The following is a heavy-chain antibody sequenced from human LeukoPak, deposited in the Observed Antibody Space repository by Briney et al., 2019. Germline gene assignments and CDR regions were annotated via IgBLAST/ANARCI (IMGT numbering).Heavy chain of an antibody. Sequence: GGSLRLSCTASGFTFSTYAMSWVRQAPGKGLQWVSSISAYGESTYHADSVKGRFTTSRDNSKDTLSLHMDSLRADDTAVYYCARRGKVGLPTYFDYWGQGTLVTVSS. V-gene: IGHV3-23*01. CDR1: GFTFSTYA. CDR2: ISAYGEST. J-gene: IGHJ4*02. CDR3: ARRGKVGLPTYFDY. D-gene: IGHD1-26*01.